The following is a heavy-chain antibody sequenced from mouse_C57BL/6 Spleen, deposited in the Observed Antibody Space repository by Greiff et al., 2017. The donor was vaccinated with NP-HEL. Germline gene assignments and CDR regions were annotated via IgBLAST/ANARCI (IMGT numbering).Heavy chain of an antibody. Sequence: QVQLQQPGAELVKPGASVKLSCKASGYTFTSYWMQWVKQRPGQGLEWIGEIDPSDSYTTYNQKFKGKATLTVDTSSSTAYMQISSLSSDDSAVYYGARSYYGSPPKYFDVWGTGTTVTVSS. J-gene: IGHJ1*03. CDR2: IDPSDSYT. CDR3: ARSYYGSPPKYFDV. CDR1: GYTFTSYW. V-gene: IGHV1-50*01. D-gene: IGHD1-1*01.